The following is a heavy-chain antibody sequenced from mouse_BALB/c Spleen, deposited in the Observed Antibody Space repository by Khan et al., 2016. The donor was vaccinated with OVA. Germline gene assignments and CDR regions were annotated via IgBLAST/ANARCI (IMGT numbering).Heavy chain of an antibody. D-gene: IGHD1-1*02. Sequence: DVQLQEAGAELVKPGASVKLSCTGSGFNIKDYYMHWVKQRPEQGLEWIGWIDPENGDTEYAPQFQDKATMTADTSSNTAYLQLSSLTSEDTAVYYCNPGGGYAAWFAYWGQGTLVTVSA. V-gene: IGHV14-4*02. CDR3: NPGGGYAAWFAY. CDR2: IDPENGDT. CDR1: GFNIKDYY. J-gene: IGHJ3*01.